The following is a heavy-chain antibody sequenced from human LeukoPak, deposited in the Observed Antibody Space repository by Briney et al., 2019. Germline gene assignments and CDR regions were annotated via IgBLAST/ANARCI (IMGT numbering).Heavy chain of an antibody. CDR3: ATGLPYYYGSSGSMPPLFDY. J-gene: IGHJ4*02. Sequence: ASVKVSCKVSGYTLTELSMHWVRQAPGKGLEWMGGFDPEDGETIYAQKFQGRVTMTEDTSIDTAYMELSSLRSEDTAVYYCATGLPYYYGSSGSMPPLFDYWGQGTLVTVSS. V-gene: IGHV1-24*01. CDR1: GYTLTELS. D-gene: IGHD3-22*01. CDR2: FDPEDGET.